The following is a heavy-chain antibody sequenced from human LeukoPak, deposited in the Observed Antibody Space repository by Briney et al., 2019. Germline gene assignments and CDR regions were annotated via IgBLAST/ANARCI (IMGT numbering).Heavy chain of an antibody. V-gene: IGHV1-18*01. Sequence: ASVKVSCKASGYTFTSYGISWVRQAPGQGLEWMGWISAYNGNTNYAQKLQGRVIITTDTSTTTAYMELRTLRSDDTAVYYCARTGDTAMGITVGDWGQGTLVTVSS. CDR3: ARTGDTAMGITVGD. J-gene: IGHJ4*02. CDR1: GYTFTSYG. D-gene: IGHD5-18*01. CDR2: ISAYNGNT.